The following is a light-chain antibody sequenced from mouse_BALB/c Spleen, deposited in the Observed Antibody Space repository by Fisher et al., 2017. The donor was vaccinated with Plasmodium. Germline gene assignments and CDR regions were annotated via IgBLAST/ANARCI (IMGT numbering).Light chain of an antibody. Sequence: DIVITQSPVTLSVTPGDSVSLSCRASQTVNNNLHWYQQKSHESPRLLINYTSQSISGIPSSFSGSGSGTDFTLSINSVETEDFGMYFCQQSNSWPLTFGAGTKLELK. CDR3: QQSNSWPLT. V-gene: IGKV5-43*01. CDR1: QTVNNN. CDR2: YTS. J-gene: IGKJ5*01.